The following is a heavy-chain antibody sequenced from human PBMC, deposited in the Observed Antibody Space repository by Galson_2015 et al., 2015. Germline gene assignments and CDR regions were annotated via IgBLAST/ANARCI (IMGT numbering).Heavy chain of an antibody. J-gene: IGHJ6*02. CDR3: ARYSSSWDLSYYYGMDV. V-gene: IGHV3-33*03. Sequence: SLRLSCAASGFTFDNHAMHWVRQAPGKGLEWVAIIWSDGTYTYYADSVKGRFTISRDNAKNTLYLQMNSLRAEDTAVYYCARYSSSWDLSYYYGMDVWGQGTTVTVSS. CDR1: GFTFDNHA. D-gene: IGHD6-13*01. CDR2: IWSDGTYT.